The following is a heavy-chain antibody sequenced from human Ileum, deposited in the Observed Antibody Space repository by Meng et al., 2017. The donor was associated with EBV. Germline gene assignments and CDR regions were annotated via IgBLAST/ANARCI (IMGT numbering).Heavy chain of an antibody. V-gene: IGHV4-30-2*01. D-gene: IGHD4-23*01. CDR3: ARAHPVVYFFDY. J-gene: IGHJ4*02. CDR2: IQHSGST. CDR1: GGSISSGGHS. Sequence: QLQLQESGLGLVKPSQTLSLTCAVSGGSISSGGHSWSWIRQPPGKGLEWIGDIQHSGSTYYNPSLKSRVTISVDRSRNQFSLKLSSVTAADTAVYYCARAHPVVYFFDYWGQGTLVTVSS.